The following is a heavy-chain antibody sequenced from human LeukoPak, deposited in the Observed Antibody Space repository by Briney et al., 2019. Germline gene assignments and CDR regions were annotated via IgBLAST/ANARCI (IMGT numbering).Heavy chain of an antibody. J-gene: IGHJ4*02. Sequence: SSETLSLTCTVSGGSISSYYWSWIRQPPGKGLEWIGYIYYSGSTHYNPSLKSRVTISVDTSKNQFSLRLSSVTAADTAVYYCARGSGPLDYWGRGTLVTVSS. V-gene: IGHV4-59*08. CDR1: GGSISSYY. CDR2: IYYSGST. CDR3: ARGSGPLDY. D-gene: IGHD3-10*01.